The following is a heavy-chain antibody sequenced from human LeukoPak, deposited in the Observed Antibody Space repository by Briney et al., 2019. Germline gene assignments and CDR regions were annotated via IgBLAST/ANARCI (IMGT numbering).Heavy chain of an antibody. CDR3: AKDYYGHVLYGSGSYTSLDAFDI. Sequence: GRSLRLSCAASGFTFSSYGMHWVRQAPGKGLEWVAVISYDGSNKYYADSVRGRFTISRDNSKNTLYLQMNSLRAEDTAVYYCAKDYYGHVLYGSGSYTSLDAFDIWGQGTMVTVYS. D-gene: IGHD3-10*01. CDR2: ISYDGSNK. J-gene: IGHJ3*02. V-gene: IGHV3-30*18. CDR1: GFTFSSYG.